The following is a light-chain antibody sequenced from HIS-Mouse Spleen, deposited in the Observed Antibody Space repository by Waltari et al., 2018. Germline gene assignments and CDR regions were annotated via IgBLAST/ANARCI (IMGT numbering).Light chain of an antibody. CDR1: ALPKKF. Sequence: SYELTQPPPVSLSPGQTARITCSGDALPKKFPYWYQQKSGQAPWLVIYEDSKRPSGIPERFSGSSSGTMATLTISGAQVEDEADYYCYSTDSSGNHRVFGGGTKLTVL. CDR2: EDS. V-gene: IGLV3-10*01. CDR3: YSTDSSGNHRV. J-gene: IGLJ2*01.